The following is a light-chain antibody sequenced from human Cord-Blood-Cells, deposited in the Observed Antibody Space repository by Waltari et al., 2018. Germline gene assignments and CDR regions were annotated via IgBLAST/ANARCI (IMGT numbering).Light chain of an antibody. CDR2: DVS. Sequence: QSALTQPASVSGSPGQSITISCTGNSSDGGGYNSVPWYQQHPGKAPKLMIYDVSNRPSGVSNRFSGSKSGNTASLTISGLQAEDEADYYCSSYTSSSTLVFGGGTKLTVL. J-gene: IGLJ3*02. V-gene: IGLV2-14*01. CDR3: SSYTSSSTLV. CDR1: SSDGGGYNS.